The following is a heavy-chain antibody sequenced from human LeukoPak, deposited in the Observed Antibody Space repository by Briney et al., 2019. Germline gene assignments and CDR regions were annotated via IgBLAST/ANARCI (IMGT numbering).Heavy chain of an antibody. J-gene: IGHJ4*02. V-gene: IGHV4-59*10. CDR1: GGSISSYN. D-gene: IGHD3-10*01. CDR2: IYTSGST. CDR3: AGTIWFGELLSFQSYEFYFDY. Sequence: SETLSLTCAVSGGSISSYNRSWVRQPAGKGLEWSGRIYTSGSTKYNPSLKGRATMSVSTSKNQFSLKLSSVTAADTAVYYCAGTIWFGELLSFQSYEFYFDYWGQGTLVTVSS.